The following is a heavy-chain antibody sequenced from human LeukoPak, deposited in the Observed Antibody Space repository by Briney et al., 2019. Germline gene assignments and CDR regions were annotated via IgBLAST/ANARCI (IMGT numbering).Heavy chain of an antibody. D-gene: IGHD2-2*01. CDR2: IYSGGST. CDR1: GFTDSSNY. J-gene: IGHJ4*02. V-gene: IGHV3-66*02. CDR3: ARDERIGYRSSTSCHFDY. Sequence: GGSLRLSCAASGFTDSSNYMSWVRQAPGKGLEWVSVIYSGGSTYYADSVKGRFTISRDNSKNTLYLQMNSLRAEDTAVYYCARDERIGYRSSTSCHFDYWGQGTLVTVSS.